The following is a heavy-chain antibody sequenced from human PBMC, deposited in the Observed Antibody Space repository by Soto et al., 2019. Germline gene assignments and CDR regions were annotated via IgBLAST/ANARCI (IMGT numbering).Heavy chain of an antibody. CDR3: ARHSRGFDY. CDR1: GGSFSGYY. D-gene: IGHD3-10*01. V-gene: IGHV4-34*01. J-gene: IGHJ4*02. CDR2: INHSGST. Sequence: TSETLSLTCAVYGGSFSGYYWSWIRQPPGKGLEWIGEINHSGSTNYNPSLKSRVTISVDTSKNQFSLKLSSVTAADTAVYYCARHSRGFDYWGEGTLVTVPS.